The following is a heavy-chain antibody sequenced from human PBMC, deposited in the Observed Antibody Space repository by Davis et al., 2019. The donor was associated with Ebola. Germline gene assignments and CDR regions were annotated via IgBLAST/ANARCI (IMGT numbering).Heavy chain of an antibody. CDR3: AKSGGSSYYYYYGMDV. V-gene: IGHV4-61*09. D-gene: IGHD2-15*01. CDR1: GGSISSGSYY. CDR2: IYTSGST. Sequence: PSETLSLTCTVSGGSISSGSYYWSWIRQPAGKGLEWIGHIYTSGSTNYNPSLKSRVTISVDTSKNQFSLKLSSVTAADTAVYYCAKSGGSSYYYYYGMDVWGQGTTVTVSS. J-gene: IGHJ6*02.